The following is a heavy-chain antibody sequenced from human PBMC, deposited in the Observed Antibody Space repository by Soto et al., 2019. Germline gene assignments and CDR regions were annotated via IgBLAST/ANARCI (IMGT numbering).Heavy chain of an antibody. V-gene: IGHV1-18*01. J-gene: IGHJ6*02. CDR2: ISVYNRKT. Sequence: ASVKVSCKASGYTFSSDGISWVRQAPGQGLEWMGWISVYNRKTNYVEKFKERVSMTTDTSTNTAYLELRSLRSDDTAMYYCARDLSSIPQPPGDYYYGMDVWGQGTTVTVSS. D-gene: IGHD6-6*01. CDR1: GYTFSSDG. CDR3: ARDLSSIPQPPGDYYYGMDV.